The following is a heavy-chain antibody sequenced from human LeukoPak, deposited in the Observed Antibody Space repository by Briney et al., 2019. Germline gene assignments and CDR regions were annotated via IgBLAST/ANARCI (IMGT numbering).Heavy chain of an antibody. CDR2: IYTSGST. Sequence: SETLSLTCTVSGGSISSYYWSWIRQPAGKGLEWIGCIYTSGSTNYNPSLKSRVTMSVDTSKNQFSLKLSSVTVADTAVYYCAREGAAAGTKDYYYYYGMDVWGQGTTVTVSS. CDR1: GGSISSYY. D-gene: IGHD6-13*01. V-gene: IGHV4-4*07. CDR3: AREGAAAGTKDYYYYYGMDV. J-gene: IGHJ6*02.